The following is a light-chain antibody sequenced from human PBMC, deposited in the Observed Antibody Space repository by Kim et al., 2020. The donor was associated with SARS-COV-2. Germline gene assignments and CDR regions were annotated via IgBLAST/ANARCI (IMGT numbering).Light chain of an antibody. CDR3: AAWDDSLSGEV. CDR1: SSNIGSNY. V-gene: IGLV1-47*02. Sequence: QSVLTQPPSASGTPGQRVTISCSGSSSNIGSNYVYWYQQLPGTAPKLLIYSNNQRPSGVPDRFSGSKSGTSASLVISGLRSEDEADYYCAAWDDSLSGEVFGGGTQLTVL. J-gene: IGLJ2*01. CDR2: SNN.